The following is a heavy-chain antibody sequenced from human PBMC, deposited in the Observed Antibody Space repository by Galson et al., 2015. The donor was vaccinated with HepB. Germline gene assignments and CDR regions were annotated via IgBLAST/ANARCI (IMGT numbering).Heavy chain of an antibody. CDR3: AREAGAVVGDGMDV. D-gene: IGHD6-19*01. CDR2: IDPNSGGT. J-gene: IGHJ6*02. Sequence: SVKVSCKASGYTFTGYYMHWVRQAPGQGLEWMGWIDPNSGGTNYAQKFQGWVTMTRDTSISTAYMELSRLRSDDTAVYYCAREAGAVVGDGMDVWGQGTTVTVSS. V-gene: IGHV1-2*04. CDR1: GYTFTGYY.